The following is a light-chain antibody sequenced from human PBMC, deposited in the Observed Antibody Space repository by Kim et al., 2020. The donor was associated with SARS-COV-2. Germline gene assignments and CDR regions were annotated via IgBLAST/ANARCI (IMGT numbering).Light chain of an antibody. CDR3: AGWDDSLSGHVV. V-gene: IGLV1-47*01. Sequence: QSVLTQPPSASGTPGQRVTISCSGSKSNIGSDYVYWYQQLPGTAPKLLIYRNNKRPSGVPDRFSGSRSGTSASLAISGLRSEDEADYYCAGWDDSLSGHVVFGGGTKLTVL. J-gene: IGLJ2*01. CDR1: KSNIGSDY. CDR2: RNN.